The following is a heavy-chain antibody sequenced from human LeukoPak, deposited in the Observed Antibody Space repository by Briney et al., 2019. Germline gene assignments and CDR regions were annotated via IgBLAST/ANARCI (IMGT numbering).Heavy chain of an antibody. D-gene: IGHD6-13*01. CDR3: ARDRHIAAAVYYYYMDV. CDR1: GYTFISYI. Sequence: GASVKVSCKASGYTFISYIISWVRQAPGQGLEWMGWINAYNGNTDYAQRVQGRVTMTTDTSTSTAYMEVRSLRSDDTAVYYCARDRHIAAAVYYYYMDVWGKGTPVTVSS. CDR2: INAYNGNT. J-gene: IGHJ6*03. V-gene: IGHV1-18*01.